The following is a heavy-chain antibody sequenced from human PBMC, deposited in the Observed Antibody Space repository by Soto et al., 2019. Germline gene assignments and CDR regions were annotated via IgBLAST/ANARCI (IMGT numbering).Heavy chain of an antibody. D-gene: IGHD3-22*01. CDR1: GYTFTSYY. Sequence: ASVKVSCKASGYTFTSYYMHWVRQAPGQGLEWMGIINPSGGSTSYAQKFQGRVTMTRDTSTSTVYMELSSLRSEDTAVYYCARAICSLVVITGPNMDVWGQGTTVPVSS. J-gene: IGHJ6*02. CDR3: ARAICSLVVITGPNMDV. CDR2: INPSGGST. V-gene: IGHV1-46*01.